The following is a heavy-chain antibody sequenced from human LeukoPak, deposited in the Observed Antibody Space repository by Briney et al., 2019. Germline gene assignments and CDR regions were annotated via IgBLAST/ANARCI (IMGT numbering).Heavy chain of an antibody. Sequence: SETLSLTCAVYGGAFSGYYWSWIRQPPGKGLEWVGEINHRGSTNYNPSLKSRVTISVDTSKNQFSLNLRSVTAADTAVYYCARGGGVWGSYRLFDYWGQGTLVTVSS. CDR2: INHRGST. D-gene: IGHD3-16*02. V-gene: IGHV4-34*01. CDR1: GGAFSGYY. CDR3: ARGGGVWGSYRLFDY. J-gene: IGHJ4*02.